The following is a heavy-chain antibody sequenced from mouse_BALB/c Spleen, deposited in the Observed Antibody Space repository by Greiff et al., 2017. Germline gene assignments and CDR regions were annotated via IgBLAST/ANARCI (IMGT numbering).Heavy chain of an antibody. J-gene: IGHJ2*01. CDR1: GFTFSNYW. V-gene: IGHV6-6*02. CDR3: TRGGIYYYGSSYDYFDY. CDR2: IRLKSNNYAT. Sequence: VESGGGLVQPGGSMKLSCVASGFTFSNYWMNWVRQSPEKGLEWVAEIRLKSNNYATHYAESVKGRFTISRDDSKSSVYLQMNNLRAEDTGIYYCTRGGIYYYGSSYDYFDYWGQGTTLTVSS. D-gene: IGHD1-1*01.